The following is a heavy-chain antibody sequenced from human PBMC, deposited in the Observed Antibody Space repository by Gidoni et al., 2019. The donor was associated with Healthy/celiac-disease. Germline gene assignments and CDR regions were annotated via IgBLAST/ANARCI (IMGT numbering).Heavy chain of an antibody. CDR3: ARTGENDAFDI. D-gene: IGHD2-21*01. J-gene: IGHJ3*02. CDR1: GGSISSYY. CDR2: IYYSGST. Sequence: QVQLQESGPGLVKPSETLSLTCTVPGGSISSYYWSWIRQPPGKGLEWIGYIYYSGSTNYNPSLKSRVTISVDTSKNQFSLKLSSVTAADTAVYYCARTGENDAFDIWGQGTMVTVSS. V-gene: IGHV4-59*08.